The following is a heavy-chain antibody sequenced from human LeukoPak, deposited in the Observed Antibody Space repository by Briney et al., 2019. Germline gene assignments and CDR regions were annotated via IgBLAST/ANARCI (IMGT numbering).Heavy chain of an antibody. D-gene: IGHD3-22*01. Sequence: SQTLSLTCAVSGGSISSGGYSWSWIRRPPGKGLEWIGYIYYSGSTYYSPSLKSRVTISVDRSKNQFSLKLSSVTAADTAVYYCARSYDSSGCHDVFDIWGQGTMVTVSS. CDR1: GGSISSGGYS. CDR3: ARSYDSSGCHDVFDI. J-gene: IGHJ3*02. CDR2: IYYSGST. V-gene: IGHV4-30-2*01.